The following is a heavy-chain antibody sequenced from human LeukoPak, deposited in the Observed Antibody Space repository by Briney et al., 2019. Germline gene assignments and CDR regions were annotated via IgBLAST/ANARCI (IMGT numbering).Heavy chain of an antibody. CDR2: IYYSGST. J-gene: IGHJ2*01. V-gene: IGHV4-59*08. CDR3: ARRRYFDL. CDR1: GGSISSYY. Sequence: PSETLSLTCTVFGGSISSYYWSWIRQPPGKGLEWIGYIYYSGSTNYNPSLKSRVIISVDTSKNQFSLRLSSVTAADTAVYYCARRRYFDLWGRGTLVTVSS.